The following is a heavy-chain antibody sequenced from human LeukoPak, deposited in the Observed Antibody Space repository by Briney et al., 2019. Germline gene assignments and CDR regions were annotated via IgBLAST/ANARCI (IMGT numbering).Heavy chain of an antibody. V-gene: IGHV3-23*01. CDR2: ISGSGDTT. CDR3: AKDFQRGDYGHWFDS. J-gene: IGHJ5*01. CDR1: GFTFNNYA. D-gene: IGHD4-17*01. Sequence: GGSLRLSCAASGFTFNNYAMNWVRQAPGKGLEHVSYISGSGDTTYYADSVKGRFTISRDNSKNTLYLQMNSLRAEDTAVYYCAKDFQRGDYGHWFDSWGQGMLVTVSA.